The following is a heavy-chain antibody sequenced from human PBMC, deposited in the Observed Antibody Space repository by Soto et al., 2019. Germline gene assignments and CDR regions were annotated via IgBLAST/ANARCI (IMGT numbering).Heavy chain of an antibody. Sequence: QVQLQESGPGLVKPSQTLSLTCSVSRAFINSGGFYYSWIRQPPGKGLEWLGYIFHSGSTLYNPSLWGXXTLSADTSRNQLSLHLTSVTAADTAVYYCVRGGIAGHWFDPWGQGILVTVSS. D-gene: IGHD2-15*01. V-gene: IGHV4-31*03. CDR2: IFHSGST. CDR1: RAFINSGGFY. CDR3: VRGGIAGHWFDP. J-gene: IGHJ5*02.